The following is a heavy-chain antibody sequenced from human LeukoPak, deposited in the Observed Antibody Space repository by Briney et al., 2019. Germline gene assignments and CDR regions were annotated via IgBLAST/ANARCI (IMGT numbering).Heavy chain of an antibody. J-gene: IGHJ4*02. V-gene: IGHV3-30*02. CDR3: AKDLGY. Sequence: GRTLRRPCAASGFTFSSYGMHWVRQHSGKALQWVAFIRNDGSNKYYADSVKGRFTISRHNSKNTLYLQMNSVGAEDTAVYYCAKDLGYWGQGTLVTVSS. CDR1: GFTFSSYG. CDR2: IRNDGSNK.